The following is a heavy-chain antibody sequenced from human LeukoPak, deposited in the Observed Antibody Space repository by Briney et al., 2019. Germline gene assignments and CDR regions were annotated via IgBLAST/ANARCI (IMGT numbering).Heavy chain of an antibody. CDR1: GFFFGSYA. D-gene: IGHD5-24*01. J-gene: IGHJ4*02. CDR3: ARGGYGYNLYYFGY. CDR2: IRYDGSNK. V-gene: IGHV3-30*02. Sequence: AGGSLRLSCAASGFFFGSYAVHWIRQAPGKGLEWVAFIRYDGSNKYYADSVKGRFTISRDNAKNTLYLQMNSLRAEDTAVYYCARGGYGYNLYYFGYWGQGTLVTVSS.